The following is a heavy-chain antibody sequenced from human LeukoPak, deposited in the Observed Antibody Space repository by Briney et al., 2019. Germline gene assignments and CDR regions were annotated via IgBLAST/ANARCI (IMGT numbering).Heavy chain of an antibody. CDR3: ARFGYVAAVDV. J-gene: IGHJ4*02. Sequence: GGSLRLSCAASGFSFCAYWMTWVRQAPGTGLEWVANINPAGSETYYVDPVKGRFSISRDNAKNLAYLQMNSLRAEDTAVYHCARFGYVAAVDVWGQGTPVTVSS. V-gene: IGHV3-7*01. CDR1: GFSFCAYW. CDR2: INPAGSET. D-gene: IGHD2-15*01.